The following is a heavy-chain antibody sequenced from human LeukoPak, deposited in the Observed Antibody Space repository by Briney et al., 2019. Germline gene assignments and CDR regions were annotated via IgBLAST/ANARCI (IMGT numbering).Heavy chain of an antibody. J-gene: IGHJ4*02. CDR3: ARDQGSLTRSWYTGY. Sequence: ASVKVSCKASGYTFTGYHIHWVREAPGQGLEWMGRINPYSGDTNFAQKFQGRVTMTRDTSITTAYMDLSSLTPDDTAVYFCARDQGSLTRSWYTGYWGQGTQVTVSS. D-gene: IGHD6-13*01. CDR2: INPYSGDT. CDR1: GYTFTGYH. V-gene: IGHV1-2*06.